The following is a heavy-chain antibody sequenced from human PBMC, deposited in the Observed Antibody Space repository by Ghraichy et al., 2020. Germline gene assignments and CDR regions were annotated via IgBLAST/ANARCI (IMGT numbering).Heavy chain of an antibody. CDR1: GVSISDFS. CDR2: ISFDGSA. D-gene: IGHD3-3*01. Sequence: SQTLSLTCTVSGVSISDFSWNWIRQPAGKGLEWIGRISFDGSANYNPSLSSRVTMSVHTSKNQFSLKLTSLTAADTAVYYCARDGRSGPNYYFDDWGQGTLVTVSS. J-gene: IGHJ4*02. V-gene: IGHV4-4*07. CDR3: ARDGRSGPNYYFDD.